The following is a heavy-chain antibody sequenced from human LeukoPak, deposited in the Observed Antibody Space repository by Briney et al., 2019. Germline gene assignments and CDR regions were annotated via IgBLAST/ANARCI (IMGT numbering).Heavy chain of an antibody. V-gene: IGHV4-59*01. CDR1: GGSMSSYY. J-gene: IGHJ4*02. D-gene: IGHD2-2*01. CDR3: ARRLVVAPEYYYMDV. CDR2: IYYRGST. Sequence: SETLSLTCTVSGGSMSSYYWSWIRQSPGKGLEWIGYIYYRGSTNYNPPLKSRVTISVDTSKNQFSLKLSSVTASDTAVYYCARRLVVAPEYYYMDVWGQGTLVTVSS.